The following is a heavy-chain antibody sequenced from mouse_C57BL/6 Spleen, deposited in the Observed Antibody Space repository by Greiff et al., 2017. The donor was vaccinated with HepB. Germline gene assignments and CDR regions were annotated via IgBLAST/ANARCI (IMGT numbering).Heavy chain of an antibody. CDR2: IDPSDSET. J-gene: IGHJ3*01. D-gene: IGHD2-4*01. V-gene: IGHV1-52*01. CDR1: GYTFTSYW. Sequence: QVQLQQPGAELVRPGSSVKLSCKASGYTFTSYWMHWVKQRPIQGLEWIGNIDPSDSETHYNQKFKDKATLTVDKSSSTAYMQLSSLTSEDSAVYYCARASLMIKTRGLAYWGQGTMVTVAA. CDR3: ARASLMIKTRGLAY.